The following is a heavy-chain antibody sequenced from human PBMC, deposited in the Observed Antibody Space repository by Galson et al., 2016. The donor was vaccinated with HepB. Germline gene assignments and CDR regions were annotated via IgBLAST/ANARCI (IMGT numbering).Heavy chain of an antibody. CDR2: VNYSGSA. CDR1: GASFTGYY. V-gene: IGHV4-34*01. CDR3: ARTYYDFWSGYFDY. J-gene: IGHJ6*04. D-gene: IGHD3-3*01. Sequence: SETLSLTCAVDGASFTGYYWSWIRQPPGKGLEWIGEVNYSGSAILNPSLKSRVTISVDTSQTHVSLKLTSVTAADTAVYFCARTYYDFWSGYFDYWGKGTTVTVSS.